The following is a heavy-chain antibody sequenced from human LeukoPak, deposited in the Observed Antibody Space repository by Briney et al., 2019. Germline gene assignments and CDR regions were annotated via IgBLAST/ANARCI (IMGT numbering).Heavy chain of an antibody. V-gene: IGHV3-21*01. Sequence: RPGGSLRLSCAASGFTFSDYTMHWVRQAPGKGLEWVSSIRSSGLYTYYADSVKGRFTISRDNARNSLYLQMNSLTAEDTAVYYCARASSIDYWGQGTLVTVSS. CDR1: GFTFSDYT. CDR2: IRSSGLYT. D-gene: IGHD3-10*01. CDR3: ARASSIDY. J-gene: IGHJ4*02.